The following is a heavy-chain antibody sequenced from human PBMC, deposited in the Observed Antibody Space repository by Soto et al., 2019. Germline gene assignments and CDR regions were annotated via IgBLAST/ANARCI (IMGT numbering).Heavy chain of an antibody. CDR2: IGAAGDT. Sequence: EVQLVESGGGLVQPGGSLRLSCAASGFTFNNYDMHWVRQATGKGLEWVSAIGAAGDTYYTGPVNGRFTISRDNAKNSLYLQMNSLRAGDTAGYYCARGVLGPGDFYYGMDVWGQGTTVTVSS. CDR3: ARGVLGPGDFYYGMDV. V-gene: IGHV3-13*01. CDR1: GFTFNNYD. D-gene: IGHD2-8*02. J-gene: IGHJ6*02.